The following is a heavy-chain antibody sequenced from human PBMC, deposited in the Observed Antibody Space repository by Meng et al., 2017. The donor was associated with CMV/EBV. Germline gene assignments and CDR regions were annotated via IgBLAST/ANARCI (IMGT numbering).Heavy chain of an antibody. CDR1: GFTFSSYA. CDR3: ARENWGDAFDI. CDR2: ISGSGGST. J-gene: IGHJ3*02. Sequence: GESLKISCAASGFTFSSYAMSWVRQAPGKGLEWVSAISGSGGSTYYADSVKGRFTISGDNSKNTLYLQMNSLRAEDTAVYYCARENWGDAFDIWGQGTMVTVSS. V-gene: IGHV3-23*01. D-gene: IGHD7-27*01.